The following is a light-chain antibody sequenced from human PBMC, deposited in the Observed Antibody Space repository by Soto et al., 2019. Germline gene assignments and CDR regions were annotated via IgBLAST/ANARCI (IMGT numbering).Light chain of an antibody. CDR1: SSNIGAGYA. CDR2: EVV. J-gene: IGLJ1*01. Sequence: QSVLTQPPSVSGAPGQRVTISCTGSSSNIGAGYAVHWYQQLPGTAPRLIIYEVVQRPSGVPDRFSGSKSGNTASLTVSGLQAADEADYFCKSYAGSNTYVFGSGTKLTVL. V-gene: IGLV1-40*01. CDR3: KSYAGSNTYV.